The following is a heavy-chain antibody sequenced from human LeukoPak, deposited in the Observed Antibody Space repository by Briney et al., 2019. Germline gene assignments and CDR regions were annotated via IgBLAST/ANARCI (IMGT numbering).Heavy chain of an antibody. J-gene: IGHJ4*02. V-gene: IGHV1-2*02. CDR1: GYTFTVYY. D-gene: IGHD4-17*01. Sequence: ASVKVSCKASGYTFTVYYIHWLRQAPGQGLEWMGWIIPNSGGTKYAQKFQGRVTMTRDTSISTAYMELSTLRSDDTAVYYCATNQYGDYTLGDYWGQGTLVSVSS. CDR2: IIPNSGGT. CDR3: ATNQYGDYTLGDY.